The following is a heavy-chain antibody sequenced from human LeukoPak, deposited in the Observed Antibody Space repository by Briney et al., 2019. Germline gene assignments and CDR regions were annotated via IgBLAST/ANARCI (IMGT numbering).Heavy chain of an antibody. CDR1: GGSIISSNYY. J-gene: IGHJ4*02. CDR2: IYQSGSGSS. V-gene: IGHV4-39*01. D-gene: IGHD3-3*01. CDR3: ASTLRFLPYRRFDY. Sequence: SETLSLTCSVSGGSIISSNYYWGWIRQPPGKGLEWIGSIYQSGSGSSYYNPSLKSRVTIFGDTSENQFFLRLSSVTAADTAVYYCASTLRFLPYRRFDYWGQGTLVTVPS.